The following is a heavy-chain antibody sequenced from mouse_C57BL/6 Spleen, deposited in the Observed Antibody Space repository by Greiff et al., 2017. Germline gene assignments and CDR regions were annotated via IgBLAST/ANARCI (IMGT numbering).Heavy chain of an antibody. CDR3: ARIYGSTHWYFGV. D-gene: IGHD1-1*01. Sequence: QVQLQQSGPELVQPGASVKISCKASGYALSSSWLNWVKQRPGKGLERIGRTYPGDGDTNYNGKFKGKATLTADKSSSTAYMQLSSLTSEDSAVYFCARIYGSTHWYFGVWGTGTTVTVSS. CDR2: TYPGDGDT. J-gene: IGHJ1*03. V-gene: IGHV1-82*01. CDR1: GYALSSSW.